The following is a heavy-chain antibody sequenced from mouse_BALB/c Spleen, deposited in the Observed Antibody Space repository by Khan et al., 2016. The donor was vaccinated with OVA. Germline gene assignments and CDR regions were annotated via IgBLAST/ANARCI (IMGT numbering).Heavy chain of an antibody. CDR3: ARGYFGNYEFVF. CDR1: GYIFTSYW. CDR2: IFPGTGTT. J-gene: IGHJ3*01. V-gene: IGHV1S132*01. Sequence: QVQLQQPGAELVKPGASVKLSCKTSGYIFTSYWIQWVKQRPGQGLGWIGQIFPGTGTTYYNENFKGKATLTVDTSSSTAYMHLSSLTSEDSVVYFCARGYFGNYEFVFWGQGTLVTVSP. D-gene: IGHD2-1*01.